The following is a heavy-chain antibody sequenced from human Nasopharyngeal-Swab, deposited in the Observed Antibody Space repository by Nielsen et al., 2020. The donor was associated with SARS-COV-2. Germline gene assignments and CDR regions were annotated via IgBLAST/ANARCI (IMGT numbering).Heavy chain of an antibody. CDR3: ARRAFSSTSLWFDP. D-gene: IGHD6-19*01. J-gene: IGHJ5*02. V-gene: IGHV4-39*01. Sequence: SETLSLNCTVSGGSISSNYYWGWIRKPPGKGLEWNGIIYYTGSTYYSPSLKSRVTISVDPSKNQFSLKLSSVTAADTAVYYCARRAFSSTSLWFDPWGQGTLVTVSS. CDR2: IYYTGST. CDR1: GGSISSNYY.